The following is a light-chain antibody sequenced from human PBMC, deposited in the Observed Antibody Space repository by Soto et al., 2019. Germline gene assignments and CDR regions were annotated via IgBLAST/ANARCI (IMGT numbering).Light chain of an antibody. V-gene: IGLV2-23*01. CDR2: EGS. J-gene: IGLJ2*01. CDR3: CSYAGSSTSV. CDR1: SSDVGSYNL. Sequence: QSVLTQPASVSGSPGQSITISCTGTSSDVGSYNLVSWYQQHPGKAPKLMIYEGSKRTSGVSNRFSGSNSGNTASLTISGLQAEDEADYYCCSYAGSSTSVFGGGTKLTVL.